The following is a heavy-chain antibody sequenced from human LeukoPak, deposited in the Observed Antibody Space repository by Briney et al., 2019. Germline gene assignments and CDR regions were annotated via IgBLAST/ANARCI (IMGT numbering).Heavy chain of an antibody. J-gene: IGHJ6*02. V-gene: IGHV4-59*08. CDR1: GGSISSYY. CDR2: IYYGGSN. Sequence: PSETLSLTCTVSGGSISSYYWNWLRQPPGKGLERIGYIYYGGSNNYHPSLKSRVTISLDTSKTQFSLTLTSVIAADTAVYYCASHENRYYFGVWGQGTTVTVSS. CDR3: ASHENRYYFGV. D-gene: IGHD3-10*01.